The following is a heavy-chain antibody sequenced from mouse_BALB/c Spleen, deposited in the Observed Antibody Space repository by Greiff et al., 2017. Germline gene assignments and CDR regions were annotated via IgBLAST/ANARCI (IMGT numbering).Heavy chain of an antibody. V-gene: IGHV5-6-4*01. CDR3: TRGEKFITTATGFAY. J-gene: IGHJ3*01. D-gene: IGHD1-2*01. Sequence: EVQGVESGGGLVKPGGSLKLSCAASGFTFSSYTMSWVRQTPEKRLEWVATISSGGSYTYYPDSVKGRFTISRDNAKNTLYLQMSSLKSEDTAMYYCTRGEKFITTATGFAYWGQGTLVTVSA. CDR2: ISSGGSYT. CDR1: GFTFSSYT.